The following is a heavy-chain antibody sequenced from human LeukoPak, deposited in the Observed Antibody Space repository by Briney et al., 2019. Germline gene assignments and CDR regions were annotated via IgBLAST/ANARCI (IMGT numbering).Heavy chain of an antibody. D-gene: IGHD3-16*01. CDR3: ARHPPRGQLGTAFDI. CDR2: IYYTGNT. J-gene: IGHJ3*02. Sequence: PSETLSLTCTVAGGSISSSSYYWRWIRQPPGKELEWIGYIYYTGNTNYNPSLGSRVTISVDTSKNHLSLRLTSVTAADTAIYYCARHPPRGQLGTAFDIWGQGTMVTVSS. CDR1: GGSISSSSYY. V-gene: IGHV4-61*05.